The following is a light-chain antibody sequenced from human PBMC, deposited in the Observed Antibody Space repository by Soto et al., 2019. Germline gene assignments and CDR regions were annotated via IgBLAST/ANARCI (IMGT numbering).Light chain of an antibody. J-gene: IGLJ1*01. Sequence: QSALTQPASVSGSPGQSITISCTGTSSDVGGYNYVSWYQQHPGKAPKLLIYDVSNRPSGASNRFSGSKSGNTASLIISGLQAEDEADYYCSSYTGSTTLHYVFGTGTKLTVL. V-gene: IGLV2-14*01. CDR2: DVS. CDR3: SSYTGSTTLHYV. CDR1: SSDVGGYNY.